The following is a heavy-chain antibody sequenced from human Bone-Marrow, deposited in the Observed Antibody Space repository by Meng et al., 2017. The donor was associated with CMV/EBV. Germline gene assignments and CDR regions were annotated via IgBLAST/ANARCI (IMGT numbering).Heavy chain of an antibody. V-gene: IGHV3-11*01. CDR2: ISSSGSTI. J-gene: IGHJ4*02. D-gene: IGHD6-13*01. CDR3: ATIAAAGKGSDY. Sequence: GESLKISCAASGFTFSDYYMSWIRQAPGKGLEWVSYISSSGSTIYYADSVKGRFTISRDNAKNSLYLQMNSLRAEDTAVYYCATIAAAGKGSDYWGQGTLVTVSS. CDR1: GFTFSDYY.